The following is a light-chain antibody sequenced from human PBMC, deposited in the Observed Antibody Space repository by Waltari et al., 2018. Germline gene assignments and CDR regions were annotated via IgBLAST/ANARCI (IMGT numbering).Light chain of an antibody. CDR3: QQYYTTPYT. CDR1: QSVFYSSKNKNN. CDR2: WAS. V-gene: IGKV4-1*01. J-gene: IGKJ2*01. Sequence: DIVMTQSPDSLAVSLGERATINCKSSQSVFYSSKNKNNLAWYQHKPGQPPKLLIYWASTRESGVPDRFSCSGSGTDFTLTISSLQAEDVAVYYCQQYYTTPYTFGQGTKLEIK.